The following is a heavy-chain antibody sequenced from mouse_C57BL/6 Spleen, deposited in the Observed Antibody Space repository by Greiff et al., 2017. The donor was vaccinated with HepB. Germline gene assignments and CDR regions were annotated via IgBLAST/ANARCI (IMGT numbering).Heavy chain of an antibody. D-gene: IGHD1-1*01. V-gene: IGHV1-19*01. CDR3: ARAYGSSYAMDY. J-gene: IGHJ4*01. CDR2: INPYNGGT. Sequence: VQLQQSGPVLVKPGASVKMSCKASGYTFTDYYMNWVKQSHGKSLEWIGVINPYNGGTSYNQKFKGKATLTVDKSSSTAYMELNSLTSEDSAVYYCARAYGSSYAMDYWGQGTSVTVSS. CDR1: GYTFTDYY.